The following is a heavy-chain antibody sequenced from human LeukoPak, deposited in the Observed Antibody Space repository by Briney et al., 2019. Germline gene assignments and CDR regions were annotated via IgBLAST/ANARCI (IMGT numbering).Heavy chain of an antibody. J-gene: IGHJ6*04. Sequence: SETLSLTCAVYGGSFSGYYWIWIRQPPGKGLEWIGEINHSGSTNYNPSLKSRVTISVDTSKNQFSLKLSSVTAADTVVYYCARGLLWFGRDYYGMDVWGKGTTVTVSS. CDR3: ARGLLWFGRDYYGMDV. CDR1: GGSFSGYY. D-gene: IGHD3-10*01. CDR2: INHSGST. V-gene: IGHV4-34*01.